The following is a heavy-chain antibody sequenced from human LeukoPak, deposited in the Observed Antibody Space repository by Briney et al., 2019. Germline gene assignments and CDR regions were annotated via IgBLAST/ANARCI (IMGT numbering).Heavy chain of an antibody. J-gene: IGHJ6*03. CDR3: ARVRPYYYYYYMDV. V-gene: IGHV4-38-2*01. CDR2: IYHSGST. CDR1: GYSISSGYY. Sequence: SETLSLTCAVSGYSISSGYYWGWIRQPPGKGLEWIGSIYHSGSTYYNPSLKSRVTISVDTSKNQFSLKPSSVTAADTAVYYCARVRPYYYYYYMDVWGKGTTVTVSS.